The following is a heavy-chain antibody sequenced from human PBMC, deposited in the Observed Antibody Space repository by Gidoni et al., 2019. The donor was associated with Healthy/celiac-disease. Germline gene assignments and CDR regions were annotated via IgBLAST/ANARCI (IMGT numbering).Heavy chain of an antibody. V-gene: IGHV3-43D*03. CDR2: ISWDGGST. Sequence: EVQLVESGGVVVQPGGSLRLSCAASGFTFDDYAMHWVRPAPGKGLEWVSLISWDGGSTYYADSVKGRFTISRDNSKNSLYLQMNSLRAEDTALYYCAKDLWSSSSTYYYYGMDVWGQGTTVTVSS. J-gene: IGHJ6*02. D-gene: IGHD6-6*01. CDR1: GFTFDDYA. CDR3: AKDLWSSSSTYYYYGMDV.